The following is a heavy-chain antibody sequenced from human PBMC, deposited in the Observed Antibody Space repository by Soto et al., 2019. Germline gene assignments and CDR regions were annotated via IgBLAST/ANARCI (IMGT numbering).Heavy chain of an antibody. CDR3: ASTYYDFWSGPQSYYFDY. CDR2: IYYSGST. D-gene: IGHD3-3*01. Sequence: SETLSLTCTVSGGSISSYYWGWIRQPPGKGLEWIGSIYYSGSTYYNPSLKSRVTISVDTSKNQFSLKLSSVTAADTAVYYCASTYYDFWSGPQSYYFDYWGQGTLVTVSS. J-gene: IGHJ4*02. CDR1: GGSISSYY. V-gene: IGHV4-39*01.